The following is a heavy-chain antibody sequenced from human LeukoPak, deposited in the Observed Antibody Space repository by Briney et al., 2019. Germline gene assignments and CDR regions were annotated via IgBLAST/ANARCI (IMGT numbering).Heavy chain of an antibody. Sequence: GGSLRLSCAASGFPFRSYGMHWVRQAPGKGLEWVARLVYDERNDYANSVKGRFTISRDNSKNMLYLQMDNLRVDDTAMYYCARDLSAAYDFWGQGLLVTVSS. J-gene: IGHJ4*02. CDR3: ARDLSAAYDF. CDR1: GFPFRSYG. CDR2: LVYDERN. V-gene: IGHV3-33*01. D-gene: IGHD2-21*01.